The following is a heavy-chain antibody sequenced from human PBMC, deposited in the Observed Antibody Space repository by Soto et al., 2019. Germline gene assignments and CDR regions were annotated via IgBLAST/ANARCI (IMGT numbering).Heavy chain of an antibody. J-gene: IGHJ3*02. CDR1: GGSIARSNW. CDR3: ARRGRYYYDTSGYRIDAFDI. D-gene: IGHD3-22*01. CDR2: IYHSGSI. V-gene: IGHV4-4*02. Sequence: SETLSLTCAVSGGSIARSNWWSWVRQSPGKGLEWIGEIYHSGSINLNPSLKSRVTISADKSRNQFSLKLSSVTAADTAVYFCARRGRYYYDTSGYRIDAFDIWGQGTMVTVSS.